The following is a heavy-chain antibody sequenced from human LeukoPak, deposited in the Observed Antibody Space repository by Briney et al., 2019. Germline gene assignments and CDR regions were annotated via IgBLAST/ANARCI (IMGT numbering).Heavy chain of an antibody. Sequence: PGGSLRLSCAASGFTFSDYYMSWIRQAPGKGLEWVSYISSSGSTINYADSVKGRFTISRDSVKKSLFLQMNSLRAEDTAVYYCARVGSSGYPIDYWGQGTLVTVSS. V-gene: IGHV3-11*01. D-gene: IGHD3-22*01. CDR1: GFTFSDYY. CDR2: ISSSGSTI. J-gene: IGHJ4*02. CDR3: ARVGSSGYPIDY.